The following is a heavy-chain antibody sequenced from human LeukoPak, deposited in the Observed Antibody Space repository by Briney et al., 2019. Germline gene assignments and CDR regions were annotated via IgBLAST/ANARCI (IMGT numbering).Heavy chain of an antibody. D-gene: IGHD3-3*01. J-gene: IGHJ4*02. CDR3: ASQRITIFGVVKYYFDY. Sequence: SETLSLTCAVYGGSFSGYYWSWIRQPPGKGLEWIGEINHRGSTNYNPSLKSRVTISVDTSKNQFSLKLSSVTAADTAVYYCASQRITIFGVVKYYFDYWGQGTLVTVSS. CDR2: INHRGST. CDR1: GGSFSGYY. V-gene: IGHV4-34*01.